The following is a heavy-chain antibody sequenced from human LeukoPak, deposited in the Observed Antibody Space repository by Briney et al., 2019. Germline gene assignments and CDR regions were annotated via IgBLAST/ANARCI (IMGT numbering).Heavy chain of an antibody. CDR3: AREGPLIAAVPWFDP. Sequence: GASVEVSCKASGYTFTGYHMHWVRQAPGQGLEWMGWINPNSGGTNYAQKFQGRVTMTRDTSISTAYMELSSLRSDDTAVYYCAREGPLIAAVPWFDPWGQGTLVTVSS. J-gene: IGHJ5*02. CDR1: GYTFTGYH. V-gene: IGHV1-2*02. CDR2: INPNSGGT. D-gene: IGHD6-13*01.